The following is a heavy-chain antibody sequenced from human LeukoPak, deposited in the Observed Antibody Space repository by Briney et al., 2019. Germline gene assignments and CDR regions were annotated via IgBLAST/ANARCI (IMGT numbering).Heavy chain of an antibody. D-gene: IGHD6-13*01. CDR2: IYTSGST. J-gene: IGHJ3*02. Sequence: SQTLSLTCTVSGGSISSGSYYWSWIRQPAGKGLEWIGRIYTSGSTNYNPSLKSRVTISVDTSKNQCSLKLSSVTAADTAVYYCARTSVGYSSSWYGQWEAFDIWGQGTMVTVSS. V-gene: IGHV4-61*02. CDR1: GGSISSGSYY. CDR3: ARTSVGYSSSWYGQWEAFDI.